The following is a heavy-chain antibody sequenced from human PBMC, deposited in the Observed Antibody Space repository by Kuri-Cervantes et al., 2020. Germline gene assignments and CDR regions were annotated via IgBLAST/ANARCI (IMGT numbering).Heavy chain of an antibody. CDR3: TRDPQATGLAFDY. CDR1: GFTFSSYG. J-gene: IGHJ4*02. D-gene: IGHD1-1*01. V-gene: IGHV3-30*03. CDR2: ISYGGSNK. Sequence: GGSLRLSCAASGFTFSSYGMHWVRQAPGKGLEWVAVISYGGSNKYYADSVKGRFTISRDNSKNMLYLQMNSLRAEDTAVYYCTRDPQATGLAFDYWGQGSLVTVSS.